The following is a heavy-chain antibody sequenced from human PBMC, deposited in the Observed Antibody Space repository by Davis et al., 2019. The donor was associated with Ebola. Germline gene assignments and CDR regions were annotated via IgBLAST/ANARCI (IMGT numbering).Heavy chain of an antibody. CDR2: IIPIFGTA. J-gene: IGHJ4*02. V-gene: IGHV1-69*13. D-gene: IGHD5-12*01. Sequence: SVKVSCKASGGTFSSYAITWVRQAPGQGLEWMGGIIPIFGTANYAQKFQGRVTITADESTSTAYMELSSLRSEDTAVYYCARVISGYARDWGQGTLVTVSS. CDR3: ARVISGYARD. CDR1: GGTFSSYA.